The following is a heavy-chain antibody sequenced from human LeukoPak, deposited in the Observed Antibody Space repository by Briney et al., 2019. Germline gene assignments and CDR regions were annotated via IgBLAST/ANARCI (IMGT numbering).Heavy chain of an antibody. J-gene: IGHJ4*02. CDR3: ARAGMVRTPRPLDY. Sequence: PGGSLRLSCAASGFTFSSYWMSWVRQAPGKGLEWVANIKQDGSEKYYVDSVKGRFTISRDNAKNSLYLQMNSLRAEDTAVYYCARAGMVRTPRPLDYWGQGTLVTVSS. CDR2: IKQDGSEK. CDR1: GFTFSSYW. D-gene: IGHD3-10*01. V-gene: IGHV3-7*01.